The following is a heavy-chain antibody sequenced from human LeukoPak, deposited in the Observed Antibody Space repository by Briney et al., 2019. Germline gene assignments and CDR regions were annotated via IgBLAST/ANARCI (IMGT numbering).Heavy chain of an antibody. J-gene: IGHJ3*02. D-gene: IGHD3-10*01. V-gene: IGHV3-30*02. Sequence: GGSLRLSCAASGFTFSTYAMHWVRQAPGKGLDWVAFIHHDGSNKYYADSVKGRFTISRDNSKYTLYPQMNSLRAEDTAVYYCAKDSVKDAFDIWGQGTMVTVSS. CDR1: GFTFSTYA. CDR2: IHHDGSNK. CDR3: AKDSVKDAFDI.